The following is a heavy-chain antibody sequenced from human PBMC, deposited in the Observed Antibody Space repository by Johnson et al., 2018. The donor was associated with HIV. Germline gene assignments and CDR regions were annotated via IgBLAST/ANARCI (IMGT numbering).Heavy chain of an antibody. CDR1: GFTFSSYG. D-gene: IGHD1-26*01. CDR2: ISYDGSNK. Sequence: QVQLVESGGGVVQPGRSLRLSCAASGFTFSSYGMHWVRQAPGKGLEWVAVISYDGSNKYYADSVKGRFTFSRDNSKNTLYLQMDSLRAEDTAVYYCAKDLQVTIVGTLDDAFDIWGQETMVTVSS. J-gene: IGHJ3*02. V-gene: IGHV3-30*19. CDR3: AKDLQVTIVGTLDDAFDI.